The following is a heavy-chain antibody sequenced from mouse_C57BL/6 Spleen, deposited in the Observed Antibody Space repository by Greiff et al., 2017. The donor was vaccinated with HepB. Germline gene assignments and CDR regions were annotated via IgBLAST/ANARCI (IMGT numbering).Heavy chain of an antibody. V-gene: IGHV1-62-3*01. CDR2: IDPNSGGT. Sequence: VQLQQPGAELVKPGASVKLSCKASGYTFTSYWMHWVKQRPGRGLEWIGRIDPNSGGTKYNEKFKGKATFTADTSSNTAYMQLSSLTTEDSAIYYCARGATFLYWYFDVWGTGTTVTVSS. CDR3: ARGATFLYWYFDV. J-gene: IGHJ1*03. D-gene: IGHD3-1*01. CDR1: GYTFTSYW.